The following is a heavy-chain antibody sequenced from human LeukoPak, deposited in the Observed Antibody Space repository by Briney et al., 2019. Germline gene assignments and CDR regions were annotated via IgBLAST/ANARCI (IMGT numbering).Heavy chain of an antibody. D-gene: IGHD3-10*01. Sequence: GGSLRLSCGPSGFTFSSYSMNWVRQAPGKGLEWVSSISSSSSYIYYADSVKGRFTISRDYAKNLLYLQMNSLRIEDTAVYYCARDHGIPGSGSYRFDYWGHGTLVTVSS. V-gene: IGHV3-21*06. CDR2: ISSSSSYI. CDR3: ARDHGIPGSGSYRFDY. J-gene: IGHJ4*01. CDR1: GFTFSSYS.